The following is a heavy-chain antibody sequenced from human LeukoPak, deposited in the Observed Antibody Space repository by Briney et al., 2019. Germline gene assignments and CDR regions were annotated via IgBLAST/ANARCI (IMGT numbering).Heavy chain of an antibody. CDR1: GFTFSTHW. V-gene: IGHV3-74*01. CDR3: AGSPRFSIGATGTFDY. J-gene: IGHJ4*02. D-gene: IGHD6-13*01. CDR2: INSDGSST. Sequence: GGSLRLSCAAAGFTFSTHWMHWVRQAPGKGLVWVSRINSDGSSTRYADSVKGRFTISRDNANNTLYLQMNSLRAEDTAVYYCAGSPRFSIGATGTFDYWGQGALVTVSS.